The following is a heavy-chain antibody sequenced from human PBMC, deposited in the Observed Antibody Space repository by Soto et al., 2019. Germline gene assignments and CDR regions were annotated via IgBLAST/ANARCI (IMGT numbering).Heavy chain of an antibody. D-gene: IGHD3-3*01. V-gene: IGHV3-11*01. CDR3: ARGDYDFWSGYLGDYYYYGMDV. CDR1: GFTFSDYY. Sequence: GGSLRLSCAASGFTFSDYYMSWIRQAPGKGLEWVSYISSSGSTIYYADSVKGRFTISRDNAKNSLYLQMNSLRAEDTAVYYCARGDYDFWSGYLGDYYYYGMDVWGQGTTVTAP. J-gene: IGHJ6*02. CDR2: ISSSGSTI.